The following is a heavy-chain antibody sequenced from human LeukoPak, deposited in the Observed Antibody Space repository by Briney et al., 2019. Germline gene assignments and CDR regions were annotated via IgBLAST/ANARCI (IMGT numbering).Heavy chain of an antibody. J-gene: IGHJ5*02. CDR2: IKQDGNAK. D-gene: IGHD2-21*01. V-gene: IGHV3-7*01. CDR3: AKCASPTNCGGDWMRFDP. Sequence: GGSLRLSCAASGFTFSSYWMSWVRQAPGKGLEWVANIKQDGNAKYYVDSVKGRFTISRDNAKNSLYLQMNSLRAEDTAVYYCAKCASPTNCGGDWMRFDPWGQGTLVTVSS. CDR1: GFTFSSYW.